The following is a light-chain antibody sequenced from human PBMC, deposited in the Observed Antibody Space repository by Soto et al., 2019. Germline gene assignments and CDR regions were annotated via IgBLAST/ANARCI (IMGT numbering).Light chain of an antibody. V-gene: IGKV3-11*01. J-gene: IGKJ2*01. CDR3: QQRSTWPYT. CDR2: DAS. Sequence: EIVLTQSPDTLSLSPGERATLSCRASQSVSSYLAWYQQKPGQAPRLLIYDASNRATGIPARFSGSGSGTDFTLTISSLEPEDFVVYYCQQRSTWPYTFGQGTKLEIK. CDR1: QSVSSY.